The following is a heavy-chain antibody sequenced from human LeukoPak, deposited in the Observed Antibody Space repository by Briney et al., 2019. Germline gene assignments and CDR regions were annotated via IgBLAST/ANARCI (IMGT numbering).Heavy chain of an antibody. D-gene: IGHD3-16*02. CDR3: ARDGVHDYVWGSYRYFDY. CDR2: IYHSGST. CDR1: GYSISSGYY. Sequence: SETLSLTCAVSGYSISSGYYWGWIRQPPGKGLDWIGSIYHSGSTYYNPSLKSRVTISVDTSKNQFSLKLSSVTAADTAVYYCARDGVHDYVWGSYRYFDYWGQGTLVTVSS. V-gene: IGHV4-38-2*02. J-gene: IGHJ4*02.